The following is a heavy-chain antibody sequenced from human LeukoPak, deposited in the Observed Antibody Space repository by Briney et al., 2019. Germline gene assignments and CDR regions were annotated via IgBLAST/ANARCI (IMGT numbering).Heavy chain of an antibody. CDR3: ARGLPREKGWFDP. CDR1: GGSISSYY. CDR2: INHSGST. V-gene: IGHV4-34*01. J-gene: IGHJ5*02. Sequence: SETLSLTCTVSGGSISSYYWSWIRQPPGKGLEWIGEINHSGSTNYNPSLKSRVTISVDTSKNQFSLKLSSVTAADTAVYYCARGLPREKGWFDPWGQGTLVTVSS.